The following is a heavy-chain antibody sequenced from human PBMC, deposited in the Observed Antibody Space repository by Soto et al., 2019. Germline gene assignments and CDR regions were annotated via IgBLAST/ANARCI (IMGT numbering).Heavy chain of an antibody. CDR3: ARDQDDIPRYYDSSGYSPYYYGMDV. V-gene: IGHV1-69*12. CDR1: GGTFSSYA. CDR2: IIPIFGTA. D-gene: IGHD3-22*01. J-gene: IGHJ6*02. Sequence: QVQLVQSGAEVKKPGSSVKVSCKASGGTFSSYAISWVRQAPGQGLEWMGGIIPIFGTANYAEKFQGRVTSTADEATSTAYLELSSLRSEDTAVHYCARDQDDIPRYYDSSGYSPYYYGMDVWGQGTTVTVSS.